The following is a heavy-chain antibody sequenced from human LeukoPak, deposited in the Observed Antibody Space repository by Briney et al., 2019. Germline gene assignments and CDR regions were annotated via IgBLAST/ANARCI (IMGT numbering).Heavy chain of an antibody. Sequence: SETLSLTCTVSGGSLSSSRYYWGWIRQPPGKGLEWIGTIYYNGDTYYSPSLNSRVTISVDTSKNQFSLKLSSVTAADTAVYYCASPREMATIYDAFDVWGQGTMVIVSS. D-gene: IGHD5-24*01. CDR3: ASPREMATIYDAFDV. V-gene: IGHV4-39*01. CDR2: IYYNGDT. J-gene: IGHJ3*01. CDR1: GGSLSSSRYY.